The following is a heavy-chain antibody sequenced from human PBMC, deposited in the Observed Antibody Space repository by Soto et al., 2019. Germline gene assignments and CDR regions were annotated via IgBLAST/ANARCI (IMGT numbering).Heavy chain of an antibody. D-gene: IGHD3-22*01. CDR1: GFTFSSYA. V-gene: IGHV3-23*01. CDR3: AKEERITMIVFDY. Sequence: AGSLRLSCAASGFTFSSYAMSWVRQAPGKGLEWVSAISGSGGSTYYADSVKGRFTISRDNSKNTLYLQMNSLRAEDAAVYYCAKEERITMIVFDYWGQGTLVTVSS. CDR2: ISGSGGST. J-gene: IGHJ4*02.